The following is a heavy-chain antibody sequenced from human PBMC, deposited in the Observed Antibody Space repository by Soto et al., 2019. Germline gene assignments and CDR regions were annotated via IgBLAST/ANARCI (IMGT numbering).Heavy chain of an antibody. CDR3: ARSAKIHCSSTSCYSPINWFDP. J-gene: IGHJ5*02. CDR2: INHSGST. CDR1: GGSFSGYY. Sequence: SETLSLTCAVYGGSFSGYYWSWIRQPPGKGLEWIGEINHSGSTNYNPPLKSRVTISVDTSKNQFSLKLSSVTAADTAVYYCARSAKIHCSSTSCYSPINWFDPWGQGTRVTVSS. V-gene: IGHV4-34*01. D-gene: IGHD2-2*01.